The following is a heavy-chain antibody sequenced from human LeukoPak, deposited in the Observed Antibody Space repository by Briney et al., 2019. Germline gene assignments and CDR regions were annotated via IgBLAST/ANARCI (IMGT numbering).Heavy chain of an antibody. CDR3: AKDKDSTNRYFDY. V-gene: IGHV3-30*02. J-gene: IGHJ4*02. CDR2: IRYDGTNK. D-gene: IGHD2-15*01. CDR1: GFTFSSYG. Sequence: PGRSLRLSCAASGFTFSSYGMHWVRQAPGKGLEWVAFIRYDGTNKYYADSVKGRFTISRDNSKNTLYLQMNSLRAEDTAVYYCAKDKDSTNRYFDYWGQGTLVTVSS.